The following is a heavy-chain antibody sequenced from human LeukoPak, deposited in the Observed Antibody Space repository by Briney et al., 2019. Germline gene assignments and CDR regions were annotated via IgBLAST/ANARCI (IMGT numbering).Heavy chain of an antibody. J-gene: IGHJ4*02. CDR1: GFTFDDYG. CDR3: ARVGIYGDYGRYFDY. Sequence: GGSLRLSCAASGFTFDDYGMSWVRLAPGKGLEWVSGINWNGGSIGYAHSVKGRFTISRDNAKNSLYLQMNSLRAEDTALYYCARVGIYGDYGRYFDYWGQGTLVTVSS. D-gene: IGHD4-17*01. V-gene: IGHV3-20*04. CDR2: INWNGGSI.